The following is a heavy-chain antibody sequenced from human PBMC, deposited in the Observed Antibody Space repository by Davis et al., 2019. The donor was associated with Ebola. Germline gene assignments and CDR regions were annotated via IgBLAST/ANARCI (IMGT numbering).Heavy chain of an antibody. CDR1: GFTFSSYG. D-gene: IGHD3-16*01. CDR2: ISYDGSNK. V-gene: IGHV3-30*03. CDR3: ARRGGSI. J-gene: IGHJ4*02. Sequence: GGSLRLSCAASGFTFSSYGMHWVRQAPGKGLEWVAVISYDGSNKYYADSVKGRFTISRDNAKNSLYLQMNSLRAEDTAVYYCARRGGSIWGQGTLVTVSS.